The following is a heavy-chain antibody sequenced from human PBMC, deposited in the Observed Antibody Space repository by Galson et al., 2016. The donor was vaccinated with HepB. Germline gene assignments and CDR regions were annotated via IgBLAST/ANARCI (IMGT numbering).Heavy chain of an antibody. CDR3: ARPPRGGYGGNSLLRYYGMDV. CDR2: IWYDGSNK. J-gene: IGHJ6*02. CDR1: GFIFSSYG. D-gene: IGHD4-23*01. Sequence: SLRLSCAASGFIFSSYGMHWARQAPGKGLEWVAVIWYDGSNKYYADSVKGRFTISRDNSKNRLYLQMNSLRAEDTAVYYCARPPRGGYGGNSLLRYYGMDVWGQGTTVTVSS. V-gene: IGHV3-33*01.